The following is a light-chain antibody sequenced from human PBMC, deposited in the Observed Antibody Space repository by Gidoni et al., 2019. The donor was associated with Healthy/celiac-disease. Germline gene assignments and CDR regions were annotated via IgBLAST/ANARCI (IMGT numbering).Light chain of an antibody. V-gene: IGKV1-5*01. CDR1: QSISRW. J-gene: IGKJ1*01. CDR3: QQYNSYPWT. CDR2: DAS. Sequence: DIQMNQSPSTLSASVGDRVTITCRASQSISRWLAWYPQKPGKATKLLIYDASSLESGVPSRFSGSGSGTEFTLPISSLQPDDFATYYCQQYNSYPWTFGQGTKVEIK.